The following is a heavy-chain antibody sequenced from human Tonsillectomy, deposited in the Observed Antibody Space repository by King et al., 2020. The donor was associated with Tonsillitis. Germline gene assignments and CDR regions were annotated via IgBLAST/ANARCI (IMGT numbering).Heavy chain of an antibody. J-gene: IGHJ4*02. CDR1: GYTFTDYY. Sequence: VQLVESGAEVKKPGASVKVSCKASGYTFTDYYMHWVRQAPGQGLEWMGWINPNSGGTNYAQNFQGWVTMTRDTSISTAYMELSRLRSDDTAVYYCASSRGYSGYDPFDYRGQGTLVIVSS. CDR3: ASSRGYSGYDPFDY. D-gene: IGHD5-12*01. CDR2: INPNSGGT. V-gene: IGHV1-2*04.